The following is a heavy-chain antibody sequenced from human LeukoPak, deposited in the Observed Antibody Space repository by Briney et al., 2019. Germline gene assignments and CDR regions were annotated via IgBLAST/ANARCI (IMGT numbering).Heavy chain of an antibody. Sequence: GGSLRLSCAASGFTFSSYAMSWVRQAPGKGLEWVSAISGSGGSTYYADSVKGRFTISRDNAKNTLYLQMNSLRAEDTAVYYCARRSLTVVENHFDYWGQGTLVTVSS. J-gene: IGHJ4*02. CDR3: ARRSLTVVENHFDY. V-gene: IGHV3-23*01. D-gene: IGHD4-23*01. CDR2: ISGSGGST. CDR1: GFTFSSYA.